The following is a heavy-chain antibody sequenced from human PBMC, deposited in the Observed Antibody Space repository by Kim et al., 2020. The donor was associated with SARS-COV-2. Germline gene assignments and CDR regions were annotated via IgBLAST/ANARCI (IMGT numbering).Heavy chain of an antibody. J-gene: IGHJ6*03. V-gene: IGHV3-7*01. D-gene: IGHD3-10*01. CDR2: IKQDGSEK. CDR3: ARDRIGVQGVIITIYYYYYMDV. Sequence: GGSLRLSCAASGFTFSSYWMSWVRQAPGKGLEWVANIKQDGSEKYYVDSVKGRFTISRDNAKNSLYLQMNSLRAEDTAVYYCARDRIGVQGVIITIYYYYYMDVWGKGTTVTVSS. CDR1: GFTFSSYW.